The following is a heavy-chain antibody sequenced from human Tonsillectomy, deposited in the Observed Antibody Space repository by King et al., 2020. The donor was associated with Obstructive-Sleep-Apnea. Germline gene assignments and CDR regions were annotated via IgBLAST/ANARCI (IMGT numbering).Heavy chain of an antibody. D-gene: IGHD3-10*01. J-gene: IGHJ4*02. Sequence: VQLVESGGGLVQPGGSLRLSCAASGFTFSSYDMHWVRQAAGKGLEWVSAIGTAGDTYYPGSVKGRFTISRENATNSLYLHMNSLRAGDTAVYYCARRAGGSGSWEYYFDYWGQGTLVTVSS. CDR2: IGTAGDT. CDR3: ARRAGGSGSWEYYFDY. CDR1: GFTFSSYD. V-gene: IGHV3-13*01.